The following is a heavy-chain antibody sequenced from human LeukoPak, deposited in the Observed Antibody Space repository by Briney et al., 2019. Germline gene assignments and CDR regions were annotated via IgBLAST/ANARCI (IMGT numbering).Heavy chain of an antibody. Sequence: SETLSLTCTVSGGSISSYYWSWIRQPPGKGLEWIGYIYYSGSTNYNPSLKSRVTISVDTSKNQFSLKLSSVTAADTAVYYCAKGYCSSASCYDDRGVFDYWGQGTLVTVSS. D-gene: IGHD2-2*01. CDR3: AKGYCSSASCYDDRGVFDY. V-gene: IGHV4-59*08. J-gene: IGHJ4*02. CDR2: IYYSGST. CDR1: GGSISSYY.